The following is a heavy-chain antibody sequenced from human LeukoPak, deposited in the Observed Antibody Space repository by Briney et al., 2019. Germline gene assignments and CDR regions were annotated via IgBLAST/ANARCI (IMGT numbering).Heavy chain of an antibody. Sequence: ASVKVSCKASGYTFTSYDINWVRQATGQGLEWMGWMNPNSGNTGYAQKFQGRVTMTRNTSISTAYMELSSLRSEDTAVYYCARLSGSIAALNYYYYYMDVWGKGTTVTVSS. CDR1: GYTFTSYD. CDR2: MNPNSGNT. V-gene: IGHV1-8*01. CDR3: ARLSGSIAALNYYYYYMDV. J-gene: IGHJ6*03. D-gene: IGHD6-6*01.